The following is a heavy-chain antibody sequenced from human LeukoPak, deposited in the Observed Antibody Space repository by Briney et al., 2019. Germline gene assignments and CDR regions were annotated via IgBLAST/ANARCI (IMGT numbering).Heavy chain of an antibody. CDR3: ARDTGVSSSWYVRGFDY. Sequence: ASVKVSCKASGYTFTCYGISWVRQAPGQGLEWMGWISAYNGNTNYAQKLQGRVTMTTDTSTSTAYMELRSLRSDDTAVYYCARDTGVSSSWYVRGFDYWGQGTLVTVSS. CDR2: ISAYNGNT. D-gene: IGHD6-13*01. J-gene: IGHJ4*02. CDR1: GYTFTCYG. V-gene: IGHV1-18*04.